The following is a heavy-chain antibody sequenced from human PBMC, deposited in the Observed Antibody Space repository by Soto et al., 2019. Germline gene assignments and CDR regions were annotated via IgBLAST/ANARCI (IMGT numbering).Heavy chain of an antibody. CDR3: ARDLRYYYHGSGHDPGYCMEG. CDR2: INPNSGGT. Sequence: ASVKVSCKASGYTFTGYYMHWVRQAPGQGLEWMGWINPNSGGTNYAQKFQGRVTMTRDTSISTAYMELSRLRSDDTAVYYCARDLRYYYHGSGHDPGYCMEGWGRGTTVAVCS. J-gene: IGHJ6*02. D-gene: IGHD3-22*01. V-gene: IGHV1-2*02. CDR1: GYTFTGYY.